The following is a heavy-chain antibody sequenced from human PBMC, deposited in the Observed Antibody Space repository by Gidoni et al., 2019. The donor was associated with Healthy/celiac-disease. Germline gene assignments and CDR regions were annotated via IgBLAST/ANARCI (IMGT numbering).Heavy chain of an antibody. J-gene: IGHJ4*02. CDR1: GFTFSSYS. Sequence: EVQLVESGGGLVKPGGSLRLSCAASGFTFSSYSMNWVRQAPGKGLEWVSSISSSSSYIYYADSVKGRFTISRDNAKNSLYLQMNSLRAEDTAVYYCARESWGSGSPWFDFDYWGQGTLVTVSS. CDR2: ISSSSSYI. V-gene: IGHV3-21*01. CDR3: ARESWGSGSPWFDFDY. D-gene: IGHD3-10*01.